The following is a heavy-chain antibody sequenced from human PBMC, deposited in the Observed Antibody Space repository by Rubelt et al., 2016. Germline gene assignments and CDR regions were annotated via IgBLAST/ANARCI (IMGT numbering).Heavy chain of an antibody. CDR3: ARGATGTTPFDY. D-gene: IGHD1-7*01. CDR2: ISYDGSKK. J-gene: IGHJ4*02. Sequence: FTFSNYAMHWVRQAPGKGLEWVAVISYDGSKKYYADSVKGRFTISRDNSKNTLYLQMNSLRAEDTAVYYCARGATGTTPFDYWGQGTLVTVSS. CDR1: FTFSNYA. V-gene: IGHV3-30*04.